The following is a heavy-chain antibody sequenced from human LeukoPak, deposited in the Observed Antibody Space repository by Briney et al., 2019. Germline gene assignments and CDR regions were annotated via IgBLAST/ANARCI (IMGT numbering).Heavy chain of an antibody. CDR2: ISYDGSNK. Sequence: GGSLRLSCAASGFTFSSYAMHWVRQAPGKGLEWVAVISYDGSNKYYADSVKGRFTISRDNSKNTLYLQMNSLRAEDTAVYYCAKGSGQWLWGPYFDYWGQGTLVTVSS. CDR1: GFTFSSYA. V-gene: IGHV3-30-3*01. D-gene: IGHD6-19*01. CDR3: AKGSGQWLWGPYFDY. J-gene: IGHJ4*02.